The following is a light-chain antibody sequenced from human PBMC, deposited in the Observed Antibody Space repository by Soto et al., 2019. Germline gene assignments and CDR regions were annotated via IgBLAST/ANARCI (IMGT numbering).Light chain of an antibody. CDR1: QDIGND. V-gene: IGKV1-17*01. CDR3: LQHKSYPRT. Sequence: IQMTQSPTSLSASVGDRVTITCRASQDIGNDVGWNQQRPGKAPTRLVYAGSTLHRGVPSRFSGSGSGTEFTLTISSLQPEDFATYYCLQHKSYPRTFGQGTKVDTK. J-gene: IGKJ1*01. CDR2: AGS.